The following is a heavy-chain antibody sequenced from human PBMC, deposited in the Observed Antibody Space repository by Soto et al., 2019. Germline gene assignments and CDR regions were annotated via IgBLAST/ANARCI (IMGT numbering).Heavy chain of an antibody. V-gene: IGHV3-74*01. CDR2: INSDGSST. CDR3: AREGYCSGGSCYAYYYYYYMDV. D-gene: IGHD2-15*01. Sequence: GGSLRLSCAASGFTFSSYWMHWVRQAPGKGLVWVSRINSDGSSTSYADSVKGRFTISRDNAKNTLYLQMNSLRAEDTAVYYCAREGYCSGGSCYAYYYYYYMDVWGKGTTVTVSS. CDR1: GFTFSSYW. J-gene: IGHJ6*03.